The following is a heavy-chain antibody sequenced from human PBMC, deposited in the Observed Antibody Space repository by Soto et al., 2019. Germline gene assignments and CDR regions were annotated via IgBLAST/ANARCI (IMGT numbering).Heavy chain of an antibody. J-gene: IGHJ4*02. D-gene: IGHD6-13*01. V-gene: IGHV3-23*01. CDR1: GFTFSDYA. Sequence: GGSLRLSCAASGFTFSDYAISWVRQGPGKGLEWASGISGVGSSTYYPDSVKGRFTISRDNSKNTVYLQMNNLTADDTAVYYCAKKRVGRSWYRDFDLRGQGTLVTV. CDR3: AKKRVGRSWYRDFDL. CDR2: ISGVGSST.